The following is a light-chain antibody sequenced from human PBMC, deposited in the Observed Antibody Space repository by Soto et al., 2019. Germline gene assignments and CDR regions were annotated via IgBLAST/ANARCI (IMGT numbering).Light chain of an antibody. J-gene: IGKJ1*01. CDR2: GSS. V-gene: IGKV3-20*01. CDR3: QRYGRSQWT. CDR1: QSTTY. Sequence: EVVLTQSPGTLSLSPGDKASLSCRASQSTTYLAWYQQKYGQPPRLLIYGSSTRTPDTPDRFSASGSGPDFTLTISRLEPEDFAVYFCQRYGRSQWTFGQGTKVDIK.